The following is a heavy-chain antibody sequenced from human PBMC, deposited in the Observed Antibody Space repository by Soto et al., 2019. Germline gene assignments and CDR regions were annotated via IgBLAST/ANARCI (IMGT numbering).Heavy chain of an antibody. V-gene: IGHV1-46*01. Sequence: GASVKVSCKASGYTFTSYYMHWVRQAPGQGLEWMGMINPGGGSTNYAQKFQGRVTMTRDTSTSTVSMELSSLRSEDTAVYYCAKSGGYYGMDVWGQGTTVTVYS. CDR2: INPGGGST. D-gene: IGHD3-10*01. J-gene: IGHJ6*02. CDR3: AKSGGYYGMDV. CDR1: GYTFTSYY.